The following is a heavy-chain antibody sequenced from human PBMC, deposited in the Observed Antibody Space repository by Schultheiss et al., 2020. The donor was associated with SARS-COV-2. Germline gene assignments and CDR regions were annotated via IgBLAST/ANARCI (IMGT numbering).Heavy chain of an antibody. D-gene: IGHD5-24*01. CDR2: ISGSGGST. V-gene: IGHV3-23*01. CDR3: ARVGDGYNSDDAFDI. CDR1: GFTFSSYA. Sequence: ESLKISCAASGFTFSSYAMSWVRQAPGKGLEWVSAISGSGGSTYYADSVKGRFTISRDNSKNTLYLQMNSLRAEDTAVYYCARVGDGYNSDDAFDIWGQGTMVTVSS. J-gene: IGHJ3*02.